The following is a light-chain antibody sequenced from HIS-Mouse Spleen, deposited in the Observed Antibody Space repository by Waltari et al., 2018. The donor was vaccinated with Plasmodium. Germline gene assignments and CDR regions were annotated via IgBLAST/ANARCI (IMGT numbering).Light chain of an antibody. CDR1: QSLLHSNAHNY. CDR2: LGS. Sequence: DIVMTQSPLSLPVTPGEPASISCRSSQSLLHSNAHNYLAWYLQKPGHSPQLLIYLGSNRASGVPDRFSGSGSGTDFTLKISRVEAEDVGVYYCMQALQTPWTFGQGTKVEIK. CDR3: MQALQTPWT. J-gene: IGKJ1*01. V-gene: IGKV2-28*01.